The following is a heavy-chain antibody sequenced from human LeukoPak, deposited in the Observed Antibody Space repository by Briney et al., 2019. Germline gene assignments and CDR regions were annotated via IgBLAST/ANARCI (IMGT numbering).Heavy chain of an antibody. D-gene: IGHD6-19*01. CDR2: ISYDGSNK. CDR3: VRVGYSSGWRAPDFDY. J-gene: IGHJ4*02. CDR1: GFTFSSYA. V-gene: IGHV3-30*01. Sequence: PGRSLRLSCAASGFTFSSYAMHWVRQAPGKGLEWVAVISYDGSNKYYADSVKGRFTISRDNSKNTLYLQMNSLRAEDTAVYYCVRVGYSSGWRAPDFDYWGQGTLVTVSS.